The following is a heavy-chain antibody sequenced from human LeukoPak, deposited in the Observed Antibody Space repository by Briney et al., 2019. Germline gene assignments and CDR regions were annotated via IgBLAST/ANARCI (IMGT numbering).Heavy chain of an antibody. D-gene: IGHD2-21*01. CDR3: VKDPRDTYGTNWFVS. CDR2: ISGTGGAT. V-gene: IGHV3-23*01. CDR1: GFSFGNYA. J-gene: IGHJ5*01. Sequence: PGGSLRLSCVASGFSFGNYAMSWVRQAPGKGLQWVSQISGTGGATWYAGFARDRFTISRDNSKKTLYLQMPGLRVEDTAMYYCVKDPRDTYGTNWFVSWGQGTLLNVSS.